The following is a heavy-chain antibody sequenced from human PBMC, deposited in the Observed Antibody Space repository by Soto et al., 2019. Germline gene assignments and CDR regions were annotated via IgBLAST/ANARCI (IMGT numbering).Heavy chain of an antibody. D-gene: IGHD2-15*01. Sequence: EVQLLESGGGLVQPGGSLRLSFAASGFPFSSRAMSWARQAPGKGLEWVSAISGSGTITYYADSVKGRFTISRDTSKNTLYLQMNSLRADDTAVYYCAEWARYCSGADCRAWGQGTLVTVSS. CDR1: GFPFSSRA. CDR3: AEWARYCSGADCRA. CDR2: ISGSGTIT. V-gene: IGHV3-23*01. J-gene: IGHJ5*02.